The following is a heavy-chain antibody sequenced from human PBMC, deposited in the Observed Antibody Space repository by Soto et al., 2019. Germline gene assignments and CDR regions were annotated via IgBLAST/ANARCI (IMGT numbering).Heavy chain of an antibody. Sequence: SETLSLTCAVSGYTISSGYYWGWIRQPPGKGLEGIGSIYHSGSTYYTPSLKCRVTISVDTSKNQFSLKLSSVTAADTAVYYCARAVLYCYDGIDVWGQGTTVTVSS. D-gene: IGHD1-20*01. J-gene: IGHJ6*02. V-gene: IGHV4-38-2*01. CDR1: GYTISSGYY. CDR2: IYHSGST. CDR3: ARAVLYCYDGIDV.